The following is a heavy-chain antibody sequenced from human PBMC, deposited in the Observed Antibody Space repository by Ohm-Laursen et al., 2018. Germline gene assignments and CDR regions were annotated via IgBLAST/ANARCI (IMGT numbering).Heavy chain of an antibody. CDR3: AKVQYDYASGSFYYFDY. Sequence: SLRLSCAASGFTFSSYGMHWVRQTPGKGLEWGAVISYDASSESYADSVKGRFTISRDNSKNTLYLQMNSLRGEDTAVYYCAKVQYDYASGSFYYFDYWGQGTLVTVSS. CDR2: ISYDASSE. J-gene: IGHJ4*02. D-gene: IGHD3-10*01. CDR1: GFTFSSYG. V-gene: IGHV3-30*18.